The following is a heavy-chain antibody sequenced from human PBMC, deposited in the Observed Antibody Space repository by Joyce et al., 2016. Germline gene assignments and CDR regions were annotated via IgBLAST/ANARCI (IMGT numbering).Heavy chain of an antibody. CDR3: ARSSSGYDSIFNS. Sequence: EVQLVESGGGLIQSGGSLRLSCGASGFIVGSYYMTWVREAPGKGLKWVSLIYSGGVPYYADSLKGGFTVSRDNSKNTVYLQMNSLRAADTAMYYCARSSSGYDSIFNSWGQGTLVAVSS. J-gene: IGHJ4*02. CDR2: IYSGGVP. CDR1: GFIVGSYY. V-gene: IGHV3-53*01. D-gene: IGHD5-12*01.